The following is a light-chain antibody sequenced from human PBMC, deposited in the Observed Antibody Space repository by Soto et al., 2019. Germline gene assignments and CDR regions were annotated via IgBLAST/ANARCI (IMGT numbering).Light chain of an antibody. CDR3: QQYGGSSYT. CDR2: GAS. Sequence: EIVLTQSPGTLSLSPGERATLSCRASQSVSSSYLARYQQKPGQAPRLLIYGASSRATGIPDRFSGSGSGTDFTLTISRLEPEDFAVYYCQQYGGSSYTFGQGTKLEIK. V-gene: IGKV3-20*01. CDR1: QSVSSSY. J-gene: IGKJ2*01.